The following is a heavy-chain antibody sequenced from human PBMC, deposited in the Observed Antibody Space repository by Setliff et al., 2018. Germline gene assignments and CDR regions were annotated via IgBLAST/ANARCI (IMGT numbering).Heavy chain of an antibody. CDR1: GYTLTELS. V-gene: IGHV1-24*01. D-gene: IGHD1-26*01. Sequence: ASVKVSCKVSGYTLTELSMHWVRQAPGKGLEWMGGFDPEDGETIYAQKFQGRVTMTEDTSTDTAYMELSSLRSEDTAVYYCATDSTQSGSYWDDAFDIWGRVPMVTVAS. CDR2: FDPEDGET. J-gene: IGHJ3*02. CDR3: ATDSTQSGSYWDDAFDI.